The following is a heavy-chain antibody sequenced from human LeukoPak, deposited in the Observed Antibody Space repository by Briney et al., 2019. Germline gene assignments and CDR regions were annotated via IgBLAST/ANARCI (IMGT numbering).Heavy chain of an antibody. CDR1: GFTFSSYW. V-gene: IGHV3-7*01. Sequence: GGSLRLSCAASGFTFSSYWMSWVRQAPGKGLEWVANIKQDGSEKYYVDSVKGRFTISRDNAKNSLYLQMNSLRAEDTAVYYCAREPSYYYYYYMDVWGKGTTVTVSS. CDR2: IKQDGSEK. J-gene: IGHJ6*03. CDR3: AREPSYYYYYYMDV.